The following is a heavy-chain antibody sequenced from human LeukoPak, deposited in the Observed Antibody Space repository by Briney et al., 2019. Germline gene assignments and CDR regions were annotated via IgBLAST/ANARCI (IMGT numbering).Heavy chain of an antibody. D-gene: IGHD4-23*01. CDR1: GGSISSSTYY. CDR3: ARRVVTSTTDAVDI. Sequence: NPSETLSLTCTVSGGSISSSTYYWGWVCQPPGKGLEWIGSIYYSGSTYYNPSLKSRVTISVDTSKNQFSLRLSSVTAADTAVYYCARRVVTSTTDAVDIWGQGTMVTVSS. CDR2: IYYSGST. J-gene: IGHJ3*02. V-gene: IGHV4-39*07.